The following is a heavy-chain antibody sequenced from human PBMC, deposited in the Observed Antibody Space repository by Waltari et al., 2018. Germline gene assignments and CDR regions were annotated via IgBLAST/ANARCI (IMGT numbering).Heavy chain of an antibody. D-gene: IGHD3-22*01. V-gene: IGHV4-38-2*02. CDR3: ACMYYYDSSGPY. Sequence: QVQLQESGPGLVKPSETLSLTCTVSGYSIRSGYYWGWIRQPPGKGLEWIGSIYHSGSTYYNPSIKSRVTISVDTSKNQFSLKLSSVTAADTAVYYCACMYYYDSSGPYWGQGTLVTVSS. J-gene: IGHJ4*02. CDR1: GYSIRSGYY. CDR2: IYHSGST.